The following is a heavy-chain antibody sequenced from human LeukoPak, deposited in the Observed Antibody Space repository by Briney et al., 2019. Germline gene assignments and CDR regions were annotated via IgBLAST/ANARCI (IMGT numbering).Heavy chain of an antibody. D-gene: IGHD2-2*01. Sequence: VGSLRLSCAASGFTFSDYYMSWIRQAPGKGLEWVSYISSSSSYTNYADSVKGRFTISRDNAKNSLYLQMNSLRAEDTAVYYCARVQVPAAYDYWGQGTLVTVSS. CDR3: ARVQVPAAYDY. V-gene: IGHV3-11*06. CDR2: ISSSSSYT. CDR1: GFTFSDYY. J-gene: IGHJ4*02.